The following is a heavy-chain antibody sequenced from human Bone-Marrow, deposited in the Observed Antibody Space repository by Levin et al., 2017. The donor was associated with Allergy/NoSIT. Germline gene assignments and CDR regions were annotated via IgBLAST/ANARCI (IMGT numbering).Heavy chain of an antibody. V-gene: IGHV4-59*01. CDR3: ARDQRTSLTAVWYGALAI. D-gene: IGHD6-13*01. CDR2: VHKSGST. Sequence: PSETLSLTCTVSGDSISNYFWHWIRLAPGKGLEWIGHVHKSGSTNYNPSLSSRVRISVDTSKNQFSLNLNSVTAADTAVYYCARDQRTSLTAVWYGALAIWGQGTKVTVSS. J-gene: IGHJ3*02. CDR1: GDSISNYF.